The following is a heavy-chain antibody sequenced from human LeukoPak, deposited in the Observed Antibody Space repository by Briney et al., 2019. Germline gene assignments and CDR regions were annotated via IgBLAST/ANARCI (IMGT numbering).Heavy chain of an antibody. CDR2: ISGSGGST. D-gene: IGHD5-18*01. CDR3: AKSSGFSYGSGYSFDY. V-gene: IGHV3-23*01. Sequence: GGSLRLSYAASGFTFSSYAMSWVRQAPGKGLEWVSAISGSGGSTYYADSVKGRFTISRDNSKNSLYLQMNSLRAEDTAVYYCAKSSGFSYGSGYSFDYWGQGTLVTVSS. CDR1: GFTFSSYA. J-gene: IGHJ4*02.